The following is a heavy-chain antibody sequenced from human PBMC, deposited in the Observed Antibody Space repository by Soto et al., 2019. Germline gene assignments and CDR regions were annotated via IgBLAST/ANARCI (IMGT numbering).Heavy chain of an antibody. CDR3: ARDCSSTSCLDAFDI. J-gene: IGHJ3*02. D-gene: IGHD2-2*01. CDR2: INVGKGNT. Sequence: ASVKVSCKASGYSFTPYSMQWVRQAPGQRLEWMGWINVGKGNTEYSQKFQGRLTVTRDTSASTVYMELSSLRSDDTAVYYCARDCSSTSCLDAFDIWGQGTMVTVSS. CDR1: GYSFTPYS. V-gene: IGHV1-3*01.